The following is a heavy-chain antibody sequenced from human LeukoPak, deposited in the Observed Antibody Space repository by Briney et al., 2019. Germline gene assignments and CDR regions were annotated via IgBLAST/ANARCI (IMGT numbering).Heavy chain of an antibody. V-gene: IGHV4-34*01. Sequence: SETLSLTCAVYGGSFSGYYWSWIRQPPGKGLEWIGEINHSGSTNYNPSLKSRVTISVDTSKNQFSLKLSSVTAADTAMYYCTHPDYWGQGTLVTVSS. J-gene: IGHJ4*02. CDR2: INHSGST. CDR3: THPDY. CDR1: GGSFSGYY.